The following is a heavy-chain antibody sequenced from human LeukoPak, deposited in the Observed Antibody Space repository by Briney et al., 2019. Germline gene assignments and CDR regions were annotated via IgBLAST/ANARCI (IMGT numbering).Heavy chain of an antibody. CDR1: GGSITSGSYY. CDR3: ATSASSGSNHFDP. V-gene: IGHV4-61*02. CDR2: IHSSGST. J-gene: IGHJ5*02. D-gene: IGHD3-22*01. Sequence: SETLSLTCTVSGGSITSGSYYWTWIRQPGGKGLEWVGRIHSSGSTNYNPSLNRRVTVSADTSNNQFSLKLSSVTAADTAIYYCATSASSGSNHFDPWGQGILVTVSS.